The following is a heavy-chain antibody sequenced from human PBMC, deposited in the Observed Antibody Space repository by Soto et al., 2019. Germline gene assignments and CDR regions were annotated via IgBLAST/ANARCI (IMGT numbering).Heavy chain of an antibody. D-gene: IGHD3-10*01. CDR2: INSDGSST. CDR1: GFTFSGYW. V-gene: IGHV3-74*01. Sequence: SLRLSCAASGFTFSGYWMHWVRQAPGKGLVWVSRINSDGSSTSYADSVKGRFTISRDNAKNTLYLQMNSLRAEDTAVYYCARGSYYGSGSQDWFDPWGQGTLVTVSS. J-gene: IGHJ5*02. CDR3: ARGSYYGSGSQDWFDP.